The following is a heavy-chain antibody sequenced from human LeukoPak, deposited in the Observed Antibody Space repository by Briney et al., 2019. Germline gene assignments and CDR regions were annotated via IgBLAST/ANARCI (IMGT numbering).Heavy chain of an antibody. CDR2: ISGSSNTI. V-gene: IGHV3-48*01. D-gene: IGHD3-10*01. CDR1: GFTFSSYS. CDR3: ARGPRDYYGMDV. J-gene: IGHJ6*02. Sequence: GGSLRLSCVVSGFTFSSYSMNWVRQAPGKGLEWVSYISGSSNTIYYADSVKGRFTISRDNAKNSLYLQMNSLRAEDTAVYYCARGPRDYYGMDVWGQGTTVTVSS.